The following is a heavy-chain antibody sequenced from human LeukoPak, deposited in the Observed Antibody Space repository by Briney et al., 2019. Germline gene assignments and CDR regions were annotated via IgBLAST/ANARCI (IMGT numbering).Heavy chain of an antibody. Sequence: GGSLRLSCAASGFTFSSYDMHWVRQAPGKGLEWVSSISSSSSYIYYADSVKGRFTISRDNAKNSLYLQMNSLRAEDTAVYYCARDQGDIVVVPAAMDYWGQGTLVTVSS. J-gene: IGHJ4*02. CDR2: ISSSSSYI. CDR1: GFTFSSYD. D-gene: IGHD2-2*01. CDR3: ARDQGDIVVVPAAMDY. V-gene: IGHV3-21*01.